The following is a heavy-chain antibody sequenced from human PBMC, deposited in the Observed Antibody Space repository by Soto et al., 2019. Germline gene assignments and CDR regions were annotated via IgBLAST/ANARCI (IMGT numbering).Heavy chain of an antibody. CDR1: GGSISSGGYY. V-gene: IGHV4-31*03. CDR2: IYYSGST. J-gene: IGHJ4*02. Sequence: PSETLSLTCTVSGGSISSGGYYWSWIRQHPGKGLEWIGYIYYSGSTYYNPSLKGRVTISVDTSKNQFSLKLSSVTAADTAVYYCARAPARYYYDSSGYYYEGPEGFDYWGQGTLVTVSS. D-gene: IGHD3-22*01. CDR3: ARAPARYYYDSSGYYYEGPEGFDY.